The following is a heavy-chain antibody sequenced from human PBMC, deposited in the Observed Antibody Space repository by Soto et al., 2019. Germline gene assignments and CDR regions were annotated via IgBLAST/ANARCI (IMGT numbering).Heavy chain of an antibody. J-gene: IGHJ5*02. D-gene: IGHD3-3*01. V-gene: IGHV1-69*13. CDR1: GGTFSSYA. CDR3: ARDPGGGYYRSTIWFDP. CDR2: IIPIFGTA. Sequence: ASVKVSCKASGGTFSSYAISWVRQAPGQGLEWMGGIIPIFGTANYAQKFQGRVTITADESTSTTYMELSSLRSEDTAVYYCARDPGGGYYRSTIWFDPWGQGTLVTVSS.